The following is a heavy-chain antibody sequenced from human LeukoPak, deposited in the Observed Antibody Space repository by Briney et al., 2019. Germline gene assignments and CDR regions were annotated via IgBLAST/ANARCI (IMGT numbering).Heavy chain of an antibody. Sequence: PGVSLRLSCAASGFMFRSYSMNWVRQAPGKGLEWVSSISVGSNYIYYADSVKGRFTISRDNAKNLVYLQMNSLRAEDTAVYYCARDGVVVTYYFEYWGQGTMVTVSA. CDR3: ARDGVVVTYYFEY. J-gene: IGHJ4*02. D-gene: IGHD4-23*01. V-gene: IGHV3-21*06. CDR1: GFMFRSYS. CDR2: ISVGSNYI.